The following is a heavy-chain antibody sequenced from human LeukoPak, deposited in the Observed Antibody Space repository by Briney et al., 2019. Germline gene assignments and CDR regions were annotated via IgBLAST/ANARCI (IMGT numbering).Heavy chain of an antibody. Sequence: ASVKVSCKASGYTFTSYYMHWVRQAPGQGLEWMGIINPSGGSTSYAQKFQGRVTMTRDTSTSTVYMELSSLRSEDTAVYYCASSSLWFGELPHYYYYMDVWGKGTTVTVSS. CDR3: ASSSLWFGELPHYYYYMDV. D-gene: IGHD3-10*01. J-gene: IGHJ6*03. CDR2: INPSGGST. V-gene: IGHV1-46*01. CDR1: GYTFTSYY.